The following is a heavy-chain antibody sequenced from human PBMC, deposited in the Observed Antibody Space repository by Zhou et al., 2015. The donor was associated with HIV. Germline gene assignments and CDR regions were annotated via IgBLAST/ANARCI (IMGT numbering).Heavy chain of an antibody. J-gene: IGHJ6*02. CDR2: IIPILGIA. CDR3: ARDGGGMGSSWYLNYYYYGMDV. V-gene: IGHV1-69*08. Sequence: QVQLVQSGAEVKKPGSSVKVSCKASGGTFSSYTISWVRQAPGQGLEWMGRIIPILGIANYAQKFQGRVTITADKSTSTAYMELSSLRSEDTAVYYCARDGGGMGSSWYLNYYYYGMDVWGQGTTVTVSS. D-gene: IGHD6-13*01. CDR1: GGTFSSYT.